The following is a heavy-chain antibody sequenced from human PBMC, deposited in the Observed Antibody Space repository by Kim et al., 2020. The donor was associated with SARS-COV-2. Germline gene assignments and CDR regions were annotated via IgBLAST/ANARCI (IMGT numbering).Heavy chain of an antibody. J-gene: IGHJ4*02. V-gene: IGHV4-30-2*01. CDR2: GHT. CDR3: ARGVGYFDY. Sequence: GHTYHNQSHQSRVTISVDRSTDQCSRKLSSVTAADTAVYYCARGVGYFDYWGQGTLVTVSS.